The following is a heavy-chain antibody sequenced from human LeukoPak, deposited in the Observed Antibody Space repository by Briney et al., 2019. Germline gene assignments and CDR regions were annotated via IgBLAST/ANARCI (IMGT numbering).Heavy chain of an antibody. D-gene: IGHD6-19*01. CDR3: AKGGQVTMAVAMYYFDE. CDR1: GFTFDDYP. CDR2: ISRDSGSI. V-gene: IGHV3-9*01. J-gene: IGHJ4*02. Sequence: GSSVTVSCPVSGFTFDDYPMHWVRQAPGQGLEGVAGISRDSGSIGYADSVKGRFTISRDNAKNSLYLQMNSLRAEDTALYYCAKGGQVTMAVAMYYFDEWGQGTLVTASS.